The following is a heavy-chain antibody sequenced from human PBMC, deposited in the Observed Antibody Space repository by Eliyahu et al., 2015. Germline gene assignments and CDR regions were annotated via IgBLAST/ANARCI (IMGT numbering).Heavy chain of an antibody. J-gene: IGHJ6*02. CDR2: INPNSGGT. CDR1: GYTFTGXX. V-gene: IGHV1-2*02. Sequence: QVQLVQSGAEVKKPGASVKVSCKASGYTFTGXXMHXVRQAPGQGLEWMGWINPNSGGTNYAQKFQGRVTMTRDTSISTAYMELSRLRSDDTAVYYCARGGRLDYGSGSYYNYYYYGMDVWGQGTTVTVSS. CDR3: ARGGRLDYGSGSYYNYYYYGMDV. D-gene: IGHD3-10*01.